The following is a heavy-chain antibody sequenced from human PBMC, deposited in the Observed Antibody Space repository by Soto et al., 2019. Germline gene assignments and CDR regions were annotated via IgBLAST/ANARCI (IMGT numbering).Heavy chain of an antibody. CDR2: IYFRGGA. CDR3: ARTRATRYSTGSYGMDV. D-gene: IGHD4-17*01. CDR1: GGSVTSATYD. V-gene: IGHV4-61*01. Sequence: QVQLQESGPGLVKPSETLSLTCTVSGGSVTSATYDWSWIRQPPGKPMEWIGYIYFRGGADYNPSLTSRAPISIDTSKNQCSLRLTSVTAADTAVYYCARTRATRYSTGSYGMDVWGQGTRVTVSS. J-gene: IGHJ6*02.